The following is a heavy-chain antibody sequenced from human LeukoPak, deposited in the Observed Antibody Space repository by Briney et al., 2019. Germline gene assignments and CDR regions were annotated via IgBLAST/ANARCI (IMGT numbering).Heavy chain of an antibody. V-gene: IGHV4-4*07. J-gene: IGHJ4*02. Sequence: SETLSLTCTVSGGSISPYDWSWIRQTAGKGLEWIGRISASGSTRYNPSLKSRVTMSVDTSKNQFSLKVSSVTAADTAVYYCARDGEMATIENYFDYWGQGTLVTVSS. CDR2: ISASGST. CDR1: GGSISPYD. D-gene: IGHD5-24*01. CDR3: ARDGEMATIENYFDY.